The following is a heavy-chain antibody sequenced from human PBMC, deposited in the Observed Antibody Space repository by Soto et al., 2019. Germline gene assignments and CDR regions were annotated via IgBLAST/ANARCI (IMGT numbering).Heavy chain of an antibody. CDR2: VFTTGTT. CDR1: GASLSSRDYY. CDR3: ARATGWSNWFDP. J-gene: IGHJ5*02. Sequence: QLQVQESGPALVKPSETLSLTCTVSGASLSSRDYYWAWVRQPPGKGLEWIGSVFTTGTTYYNPSLKNGVIGCVDGWEERFGVRRGCVGGGGGGGYYCARATGWSNWFDPWGQGTLVTVSS. V-gene: IGHV4-39*01. D-gene: IGHD2-15*01.